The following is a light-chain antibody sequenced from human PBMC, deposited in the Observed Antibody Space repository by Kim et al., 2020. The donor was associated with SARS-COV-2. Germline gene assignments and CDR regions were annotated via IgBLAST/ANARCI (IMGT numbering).Light chain of an antibody. V-gene: IGKV3-11*01. CDR2: DAS. CDR1: QYIDNW. CDR3: QQYGSSP. Sequence: EIVLTQSPVTLSLSPGQRATLSCRASQYIDNWLAWYQQKPGQVPRLLIYDASNRATGIPARFSGSGSGTDFTLTISSLEPEDFAVYYCQQYGSSPFGGGTKVDIK. J-gene: IGKJ4*01.